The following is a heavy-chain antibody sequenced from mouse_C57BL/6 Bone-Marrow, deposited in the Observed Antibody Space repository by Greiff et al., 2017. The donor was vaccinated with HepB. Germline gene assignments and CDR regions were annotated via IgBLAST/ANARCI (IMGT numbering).Heavy chain of an antibody. D-gene: IGHD2-3*01. Sequence: QVQLQQSGAELARPGASVKLSCKASGYTFTSYGISWVKQRTGQGLEWIGEIYPRSGNTYYNEKFKGKATLTADKSSSTAYMELRSLTSEDSAVYFCARGEWLLPQYYAMDYWGQGTSVTVSS. CDR2: IYPRSGNT. CDR3: ARGEWLLPQYYAMDY. J-gene: IGHJ4*01. CDR1: GYTFTSYG. V-gene: IGHV1-81*01.